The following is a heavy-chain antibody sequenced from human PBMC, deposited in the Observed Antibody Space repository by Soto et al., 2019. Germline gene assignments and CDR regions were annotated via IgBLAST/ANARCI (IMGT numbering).Heavy chain of an antibody. V-gene: IGHV4-30-4*01. D-gene: IGHD3-16*01. CDR2: IYYSGST. CDR1: GGSISSGDYY. J-gene: IGHJ6*02. CDR3: ARSLGYYGMDV. Sequence: SETLSLTCTVSGGSISSGDYYWSWIRQPPGKGLEWIGYIYYSGSTYYNPSLKSRVTISVDTSKNQFPLKLSSVTAADTAVYYCARSLGYYGMDVWGQGTTVTVS.